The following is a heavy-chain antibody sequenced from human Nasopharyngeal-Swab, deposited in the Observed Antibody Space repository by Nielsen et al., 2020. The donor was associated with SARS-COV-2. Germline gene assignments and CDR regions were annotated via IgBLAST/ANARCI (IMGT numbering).Heavy chain of an antibody. D-gene: IGHD1-26*01. V-gene: IGHV4-4*07. Sequence: GSLRLSCTVSGGSISSYYWSWIRQPAGKRLEWIGRIYTSGSTNYNPSLKSRVTMSVDTSKNQFSLKLSSVTAADTAVYYCARDHSGSFDYWGQGTLVTVSS. J-gene: IGHJ4*02. CDR1: GGSISSYY. CDR3: ARDHSGSFDY. CDR2: IYTSGST.